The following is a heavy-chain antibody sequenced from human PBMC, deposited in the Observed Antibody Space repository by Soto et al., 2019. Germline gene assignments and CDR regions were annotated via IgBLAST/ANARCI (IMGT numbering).Heavy chain of an antibody. D-gene: IGHD2-15*01. V-gene: IGHV1-24*01. CDR3: ATNEGIYCSGGSCYYKNSGWFDX. CDR2: FDPEDGES. CDR1: GYTLTELS. J-gene: IGHJ5*02. Sequence: ASVKVSYKVSGYTLTELSMHWARQAPGKGIGWIGGFDPEDGESIYAQKFQGRVTMTEDTSTDTAYMELSSLRSEDTAVYYCATNEGIYCSGGSCYYKNSGWFDXWGQGTMGTVSX.